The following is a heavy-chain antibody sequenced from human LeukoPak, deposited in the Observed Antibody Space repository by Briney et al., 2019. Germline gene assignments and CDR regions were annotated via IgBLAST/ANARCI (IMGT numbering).Heavy chain of an antibody. CDR3: ARDSAGNDY. CDR2: IKQDGSEK. D-gene: IGHD6-13*01. V-gene: IGHV3-7*01. Sequence: GGSLGLSCAASGFTFSTYWMSWVRQAPGKGLEWVANIKQDGSEKYYVDSVKGRFTISRDNAKNSLYLQMNSLRAEDTAMYYCARDSAGNDYWVQGTMVTVPS. CDR1: GFTFSTYW. J-gene: IGHJ4*02.